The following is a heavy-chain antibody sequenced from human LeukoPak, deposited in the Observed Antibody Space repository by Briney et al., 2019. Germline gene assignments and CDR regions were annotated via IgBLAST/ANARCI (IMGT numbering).Heavy chain of an antibody. CDR3: ARDSDYPDY. V-gene: IGHV3-7*01. J-gene: IGHJ4*02. Sequence: GGSLRLSCEASGFTFSSYWMSWVRQAPGKGLEWVATIRQDGSVNHCVDSVKGRFTVSRDNAWNSLYLQMDSLRAEDTAVYYCARDSDYPDYWGQGTLVTVS. CDR1: GFTFSSYW. D-gene: IGHD4/OR15-4a*01. CDR2: IRQDGSVN.